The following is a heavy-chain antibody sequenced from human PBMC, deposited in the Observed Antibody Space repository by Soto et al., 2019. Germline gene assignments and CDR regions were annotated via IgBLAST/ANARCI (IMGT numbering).Heavy chain of an antibody. D-gene: IGHD3-3*01. Sequence: TLSLTCSVSGGSISSGDYYWNWIRQPPGKGLEWIGHIYYSGSTYYNPSLKSRVTISVDTSKNQFSLKLSSVTAADTAVYYCASGIFGVVITYYYYGMDVWGQGT. CDR2: IYYSGST. CDR3: ASGIFGVVITYYYYGMDV. V-gene: IGHV4-30-4*01. CDR1: GGSISSGDYY. J-gene: IGHJ6*02.